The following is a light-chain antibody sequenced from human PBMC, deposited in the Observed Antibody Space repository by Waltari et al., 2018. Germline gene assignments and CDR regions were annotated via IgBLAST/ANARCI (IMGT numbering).Light chain of an antibody. V-gene: IGLV2-11*01. CDR2: DVV. J-gene: IGLJ7*01. CDR3: CSYAGSYTFV. CDR1: SSDLGTYNF. Sequence: QSALTQPRSVSGSPGQSVTISCSGNSSDLGTYNFFPWYQQHPGNAPKLLIYDVVKRPSGVPDRFSGSKSGNTASLTISGLQTEDEGDYYCCSYAGSYTFVFGGGTQLTVL.